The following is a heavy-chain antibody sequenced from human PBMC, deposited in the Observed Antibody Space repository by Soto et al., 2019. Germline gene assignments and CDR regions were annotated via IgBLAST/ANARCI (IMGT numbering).Heavy chain of an antibody. CDR1: GYTFTYYP. CDR3: AREPLCGGRCYDNYFDP. V-gene: IGHV1-3*04. Sequence: ASVKVSCKASGYTFTYYPIHWVRQAPGQRLEWMGWINIGNGNTASSQRFQDRVTITRETSASTAYMELTSLRSEDTAVYYCAREPLCGGRCYDNYFDPWGQGALVTVSS. CDR2: INIGNGNT. J-gene: IGHJ5*02. D-gene: IGHD2-15*01.